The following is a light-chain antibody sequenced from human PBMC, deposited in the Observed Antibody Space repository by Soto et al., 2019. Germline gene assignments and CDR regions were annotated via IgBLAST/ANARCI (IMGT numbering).Light chain of an antibody. CDR1: QTITTS. V-gene: IGKV1-5*03. CDR3: QQYDSYSLRT. CDR2: KAS. Sequence: DIPMTQSPSTLSASVGDRVTITCRASQTITTSLAWYQQKPGKAPKLLIYKASSLESGVPSRFSGSGSGTEFTLTISSPQPDDFATYYCQQYDSYSLRTFGQGTRVEI. J-gene: IGKJ1*01.